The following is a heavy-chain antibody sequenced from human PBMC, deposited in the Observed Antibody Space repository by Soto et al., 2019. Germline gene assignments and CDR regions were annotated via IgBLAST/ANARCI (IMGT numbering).Heavy chain of an antibody. J-gene: IGHJ5*02. V-gene: IGHV1-3*01. D-gene: IGHD2-2*01. Sequence: ASVKVSCKASGYTFTSYAMHWVRQAPGQRLEWMGWINAGNGNTKYSQKFQGRVTITRDTSASTAYMELSSLRSEDTAVYYCAIAHGSSTSCYGGGGCPPLGQRQRYNWFDPWGQGTLVTVSS. CDR1: GYTFTSYA. CDR3: AIAHGSSTSCYGGGGCPPLGQRQRYNWFDP. CDR2: INAGNGNT.